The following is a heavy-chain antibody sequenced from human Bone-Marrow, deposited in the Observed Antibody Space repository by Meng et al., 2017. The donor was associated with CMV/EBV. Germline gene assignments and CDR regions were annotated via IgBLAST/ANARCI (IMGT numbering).Heavy chain of an antibody. CDR1: GFIFSSYS. V-gene: IGHV3-21*01. Sequence: GEAPKISCAASGFIFSSYSMNWVRQAPGKGLEWVSSISSSSSNIYYADSVEGRFTISRNNAKNSLYLQMNGLRAGDTAVYYCATGSCRQVRGVTGHFDYWGQGTLVTVSS. D-gene: IGHD3-10*01. CDR2: ISSSSSNI. CDR3: ATGSCRQVRGVTGHFDY. J-gene: IGHJ4*02.